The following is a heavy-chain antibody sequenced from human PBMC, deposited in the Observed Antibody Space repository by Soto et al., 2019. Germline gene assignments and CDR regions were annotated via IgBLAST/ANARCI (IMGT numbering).Heavy chain of an antibody. CDR2: ILPIFGTP. CDR1: GGTFSNSA. V-gene: IGHV1-69*13. CDR3: ATPAEALDTAMLKGLAH. Sequence: SVKVSCKASGGTFSNSAIIWVRQAPGQGLEWMGGILPIFGTPNYAQKFQGRLTISADEFSSTAYMELNILRSEDTAVYCCATPAEALDTAMLKGLAHWGQGSLVTVSS. J-gene: IGHJ4*02. D-gene: IGHD5-18*01.